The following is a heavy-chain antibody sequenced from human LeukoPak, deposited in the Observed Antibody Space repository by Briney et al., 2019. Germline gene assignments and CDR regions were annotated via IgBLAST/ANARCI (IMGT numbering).Heavy chain of an antibody. CDR2: INPDGSRT. CDR1: ASTFSNYW. D-gene: IGHD2-8*01. Sequence: GGSLRLSCAASASTFSNYWMHWVRQAPGKGLVWVSRINPDGSRTNYADSVAGRFTISRDNAKNTLYLQMNSLRAEDTAVYYCARETGYPPVLYYYYYMDVWGKGTTVTVSS. J-gene: IGHJ6*03. CDR3: ARETGYPPVLYYYYYMDV. V-gene: IGHV3-74*01.